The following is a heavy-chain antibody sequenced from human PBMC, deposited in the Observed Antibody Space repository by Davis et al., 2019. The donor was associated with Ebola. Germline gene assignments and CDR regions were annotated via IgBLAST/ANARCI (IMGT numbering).Heavy chain of an antibody. Sequence: PSETLSLTCTVSGGSISSGGYYWSWIRQHPGKGLEWIGYIYYSGSTYYNPSLKSRVTISVDTSKNQFSLKLSSVTAADTAVYYCARDSEGGSSGYSNDAFDIWGQGTMVTVSS. CDR3: ARDSEGGSSGYSNDAFDI. J-gene: IGHJ3*02. CDR1: GGSISSGGYY. V-gene: IGHV4-31*03. CDR2: IYYSGST. D-gene: IGHD3-22*01.